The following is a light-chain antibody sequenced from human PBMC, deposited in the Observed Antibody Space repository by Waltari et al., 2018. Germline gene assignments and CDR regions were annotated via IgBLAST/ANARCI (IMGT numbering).Light chain of an antibody. CDR2: GNN. CDR3: ATWDDRLTAV. Sequence: QSILTQPPSASGTPGRTVTISCSGSHSNVGANSVCWYQQLPGTAPNLLIFGNNQRPSGVPDRFSGSKSGTSASLAIRGLRSEDEADYYCATWDDRLTAVFGGGTKLTVL. V-gene: IGLV1-47*01. J-gene: IGLJ2*01. CDR1: HSNVGANS.